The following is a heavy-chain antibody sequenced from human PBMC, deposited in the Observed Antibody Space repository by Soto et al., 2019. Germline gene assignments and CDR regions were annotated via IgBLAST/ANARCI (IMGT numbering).Heavy chain of an antibody. J-gene: IGHJ6*02. V-gene: IGHV3-33*01. Sequence: GGSLRLSCAASGFTFSSYGMHWVRQAPGKGLEWVAVIWYDGSNKYYADSVKGRFTISRDNSKNTLYLQMNSLRAEDTAVYYCARDRSGYYDFWSGYQTHYYGMDVWGQGTTVTVSS. CDR2: IWYDGSNK. CDR3: ARDRSGYYDFWSGYQTHYYGMDV. D-gene: IGHD3-3*01. CDR1: GFTFSSYG.